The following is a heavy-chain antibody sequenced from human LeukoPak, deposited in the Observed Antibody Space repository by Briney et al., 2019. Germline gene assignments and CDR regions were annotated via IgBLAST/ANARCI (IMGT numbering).Heavy chain of an antibody. D-gene: IGHD1-26*01. J-gene: IGHJ3*02. CDR2: IYSGGST. CDR3: AKMWEGLTNAFDI. V-gene: IGHV3-66*01. Sequence: PGGSLRLSCAASGFTVSSNCKSWVRQAPGKGLEWVSVIYSGGSTYYADSVKGRFTNSRDNSKNTLYLQMNSLRAEDTAVYYCAKMWEGLTNAFDIWGQGTMVTVSS. CDR1: GFTVSSNC.